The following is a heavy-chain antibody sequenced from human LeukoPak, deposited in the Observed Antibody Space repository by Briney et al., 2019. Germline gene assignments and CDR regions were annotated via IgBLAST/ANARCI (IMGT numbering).Heavy chain of an antibody. Sequence: AGVTVSCKGSRYTLTSSDFNWVREAAGQGIEGVGWTNSNSSRTSYAQKFQGRVTMTRDPCINTSYMELTNLRSEDTAVYYCARLSQTPDYYTKGGYYFLGYWRQGTGVRVS. V-gene: IGHV1-8*01. CDR2: TNSNSSRT. J-gene: IGHJ4*02. CDR1: RYTLTSSD. CDR3: ARLSQTPDYYTKGGYYFLGY. D-gene: IGHD3-22*01.